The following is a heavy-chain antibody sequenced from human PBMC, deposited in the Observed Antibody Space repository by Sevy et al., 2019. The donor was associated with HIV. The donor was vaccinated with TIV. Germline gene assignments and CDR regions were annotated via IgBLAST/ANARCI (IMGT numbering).Heavy chain of an antibody. CDR3: ARDCSSTSCLWGMDV. CDR1: RFTFSSYW. CDR2: IKLDGSEK. D-gene: IGHD2-2*01. J-gene: IGHJ6*02. Sequence: GGSLRLSCAASRFTFSSYWMSWVRQAPGKGLEWVANIKLDGSEKYYVDSVKGRFTISRDNPKNSLYLQMNSLRAEDTAVYYCARDCSSTSCLWGMDVWGQGTTVTVSS. V-gene: IGHV3-7*03.